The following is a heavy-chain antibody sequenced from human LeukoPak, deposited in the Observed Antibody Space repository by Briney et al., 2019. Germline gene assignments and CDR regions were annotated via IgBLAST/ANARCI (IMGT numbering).Heavy chain of an antibody. CDR2: ISSGGATI. V-gene: IGHV3-48*01. CDR3: ATTTSSGWVPFDY. D-gene: IGHD6-25*01. Sequence: GGSLRLSCVASGFNFYSFTKNWVRQAPGKGLEWVAYISSGGATIYYRDSVKGRFTISRVNDKNSLYLQMNSLSAEDTAVYYCATTTSSGWVPFDYWGQGTLVAVSS. CDR1: GFNFYSFT. J-gene: IGHJ4*02.